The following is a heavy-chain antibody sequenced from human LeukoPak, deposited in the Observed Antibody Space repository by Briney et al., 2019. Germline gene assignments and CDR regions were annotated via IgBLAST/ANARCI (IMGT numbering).Heavy chain of an antibody. D-gene: IGHD3-10*01. CDR3: ARENYYGSGSSPSEFDY. Sequence: GGSLRLSCAASGFTFSDYDMSWIRQAPGKGLEWVSYVSSSDNIIYYADSVKGRFTISRDDAKNSLYLRMNSLRVEDTAVYYCARENYYGSGSSPSEFDYWGQGTLVTVSS. CDR1: GFTFSDYD. J-gene: IGHJ4*02. V-gene: IGHV3-11*01. CDR2: VSSSDNII.